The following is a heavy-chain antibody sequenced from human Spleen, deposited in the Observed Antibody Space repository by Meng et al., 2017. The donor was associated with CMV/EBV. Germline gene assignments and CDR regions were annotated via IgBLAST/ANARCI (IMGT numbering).Heavy chain of an antibody. Sequence: YTFTGYYIHWVRQAPGQGLEWMGFINPKSGGTSYAQRFQGRVTLTSDRSISTVYVELSRLSSDDTAVYYCARTLGFSSGWRDTFDIWGQGTMVTVSS. D-gene: IGHD6-19*01. CDR1: YTFTGYY. CDR3: ARTLGFSSGWRDTFDI. V-gene: IGHV1-2*02. CDR2: INPKSGGT. J-gene: IGHJ3*02.